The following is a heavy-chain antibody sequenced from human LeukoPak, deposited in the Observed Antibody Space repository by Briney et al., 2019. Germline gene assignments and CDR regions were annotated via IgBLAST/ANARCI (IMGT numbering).Heavy chain of an antibody. V-gene: IGHV3-33*01. D-gene: IGHD3-10*01. J-gene: IGHJ4*02. CDR2: IWYDGSNK. Sequence: GRSLRLSCAASGFTFSSYGMHWVRQAPGKGLEWVAVIWYDGSNKYYADSVKGRFTISRDNSKNTLYVQMNSLRAEDTAVYYCARGRGSGTTDYWGQGTLVTVSS. CDR1: GFTFSSYG. CDR3: ARGRGSGTTDY.